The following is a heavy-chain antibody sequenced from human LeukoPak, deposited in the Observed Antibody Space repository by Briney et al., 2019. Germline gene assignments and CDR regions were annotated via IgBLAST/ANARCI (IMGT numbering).Heavy chain of an antibody. V-gene: IGHV4-30-2*01. Sequence: SQTLSLTCAVSGGSISSGGYSWSWIRQPPGKGLEWIGYIYHSGSTYYNPSLKSRVTISVDRSKNQFSLKLSSVTAADTAVYYCARGPRATNTYKLYYGMDVWGQGTTVTVSS. CDR1: GGSISSGGYS. CDR3: ARGPRATNTYKLYYGMDV. CDR2: IYHSGST. J-gene: IGHJ6*02. D-gene: IGHD1-26*01.